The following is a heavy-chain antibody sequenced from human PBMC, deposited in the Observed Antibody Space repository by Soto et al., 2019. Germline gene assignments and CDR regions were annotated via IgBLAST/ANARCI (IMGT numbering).Heavy chain of an antibody. CDR3: ARVRRSSGYYYGY. Sequence: VASLKGSCKASGYTFTSYYMHWGRQAPGQGLEWMGIINPSGGSTSYAQKFQGRVTMTRDTSTSTVYMELSSLRSEDTAVYYCARVRRSSGYYYGYWAQGTPVTVSS. CDR1: GYTFTSYY. V-gene: IGHV1-46*01. CDR2: INPSGGST. J-gene: IGHJ4*02. D-gene: IGHD3-22*01.